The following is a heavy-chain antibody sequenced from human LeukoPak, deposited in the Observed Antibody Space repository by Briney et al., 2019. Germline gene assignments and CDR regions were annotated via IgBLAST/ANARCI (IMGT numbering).Heavy chain of an antibody. D-gene: IGHD3-3*01. J-gene: IGHJ6*02. V-gene: IGHV1-8*01. CDR2: INPNSGNT. Sequence: ASVKVSCKASGYTFTSYDINWVRQATGQGLEWMGWINPNSGNTGYAQKFQGRVTMTRNTSISTAYMELSSLRSEDTAVYYCARDFWSGYYYYYYYGMDVWGQGTTVTVSS. CDR1: GYTFTSYD. CDR3: ARDFWSGYYYYYYYGMDV.